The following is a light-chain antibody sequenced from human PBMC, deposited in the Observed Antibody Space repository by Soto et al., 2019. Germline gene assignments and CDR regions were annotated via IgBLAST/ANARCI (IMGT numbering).Light chain of an antibody. J-gene: IGLJ2*01. V-gene: IGLV2-11*01. Sequence: QSALTQPRSVSGSPGQSVNISCTGTSNDVGGYNFVSWYQQHPGKVPKLFIYDVSRRPSGVPDRFSGSKSGNTASLTISGLQAEDEADYYCSSYAGSYTLVFGGGTKVTVL. CDR3: SSYAGSYTLV. CDR1: SNDVGGYNF. CDR2: DVS.